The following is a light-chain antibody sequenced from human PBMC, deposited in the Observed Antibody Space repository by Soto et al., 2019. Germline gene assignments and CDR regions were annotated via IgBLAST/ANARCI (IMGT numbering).Light chain of an antibody. J-gene: IGKJ5*01. Sequence: ASVGDIVTIPCRASQSISNWLAWYQQQPGKAPKLLIYDASSLESGVPSRFSGSGSGTEFTLTISSLQPDDFATYYCQQYNGLITFGQGTRLEIK. CDR3: QQYNGLIT. CDR2: DAS. V-gene: IGKV1-5*01. CDR1: QSISNW.